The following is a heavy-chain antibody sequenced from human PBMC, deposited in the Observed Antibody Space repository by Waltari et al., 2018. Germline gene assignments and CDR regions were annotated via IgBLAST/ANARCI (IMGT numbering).Heavy chain of an antibody. CDR1: GFTFSNAW. Sequence: EVQLVESGGGLVKPGGSLRLSCAASGFTFSNAWMNWVRQAPGKGLEWVGSIKSKTDGGTTDYAAPVKGRFTISRDDSKNTLYLQMNSLKTEDTAVYYCTTDVSGYDPSFDYWGQGTLVTVSS. D-gene: IGHD5-12*01. V-gene: IGHV3-15*07. CDR3: TTDVSGYDPSFDY. J-gene: IGHJ4*02. CDR2: IKSKTDGGTT.